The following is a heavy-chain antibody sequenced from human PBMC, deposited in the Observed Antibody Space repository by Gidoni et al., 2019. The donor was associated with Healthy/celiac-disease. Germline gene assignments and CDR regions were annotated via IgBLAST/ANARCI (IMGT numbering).Heavy chain of an antibody. V-gene: IGHV5-10-1*01. CDR2: IDPSDSYT. D-gene: IGHD3-3*02. CDR3: ARHLSYYYGMDV. Sequence: EVQLVQSGAEVKKPGESLRISCKGSGYRFTSYWISWVRQLPGKGLEWMGRIDPSDSYTNYSPSFQGHVTISADKSISTAYLQWSSLKASDTAMYYCARHLSYYYGMDVWGQGTTVTVSS. CDR1: GYRFTSYW. J-gene: IGHJ6*02.